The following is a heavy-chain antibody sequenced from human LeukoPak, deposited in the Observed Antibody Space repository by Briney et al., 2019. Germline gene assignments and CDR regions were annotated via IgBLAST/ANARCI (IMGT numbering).Heavy chain of an antibody. CDR1: GFTFDDYA. CDR2: ISWNSGSI. J-gene: IGHJ4*02. Sequence: GGSLRLSCAASGFTFDDYAMHWVRQAPGKGLEWVSGISWNSGSIGYADSVKGRFTISRDNAKNSLYLQMNSLRAEDTALYYCAKGKGYSSSWYYFDYWGQGTLVTVSP. V-gene: IGHV3-9*01. CDR3: AKGKGYSSSWYYFDY. D-gene: IGHD6-13*01.